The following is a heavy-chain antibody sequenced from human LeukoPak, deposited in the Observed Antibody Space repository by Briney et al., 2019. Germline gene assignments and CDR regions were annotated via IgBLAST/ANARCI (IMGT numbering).Heavy chain of an antibody. J-gene: IGHJ4*02. CDR3: AKHNPSYYDSSGTGDFDY. CDR2: LSHDENNE. Sequence: GRSLRLSCTGLGFTFNSHVMHWVRQAPGKGLEWVAFLSHDENNENHADSVKGRFTISRDNSKNTLYLQMNSLRAEDTAVYYCAKHNPSYYDSSGTGDFDYWGQGTLVTVSS. CDR1: GFTFNSHV. V-gene: IGHV3-30*04. D-gene: IGHD3-22*01.